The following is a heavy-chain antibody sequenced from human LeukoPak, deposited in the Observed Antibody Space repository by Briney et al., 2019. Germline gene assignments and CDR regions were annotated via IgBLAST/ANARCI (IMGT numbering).Heavy chain of an antibody. Sequence: PGGSLRLSCAASGFTFSSYWMSWVRQAPGKGLEWVANIKQDGSEKYYVDSVKGRFTISRDNAKNSLYLQMTSLRAEDTAVYSCARSYGSGWYFFDYWGQGTLVTVSS. CDR2: IKQDGSEK. D-gene: IGHD6-19*01. V-gene: IGHV3-7*01. J-gene: IGHJ4*02. CDR1: GFTFSSYW. CDR3: ARSYGSGWYFFDY.